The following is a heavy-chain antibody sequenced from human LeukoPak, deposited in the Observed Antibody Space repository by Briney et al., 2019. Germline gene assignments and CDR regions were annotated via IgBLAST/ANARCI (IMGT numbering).Heavy chain of an antibody. J-gene: IGHJ4*02. CDR1: NDSIRNYY. D-gene: IGHD1-1*01. CDR2: IYHTGNT. CDR3: ARGMERPGFDY. Sequence: SETLSLTCSVSNDSIRNYYWSWIRQPPGKALEWIGYIYHTGNTNYNPSLKSRLTMSIDTSKNQFSLNLNSVTAADTAVYYCARGMERPGFDYWGQGTLVTVSS. V-gene: IGHV4-59*01.